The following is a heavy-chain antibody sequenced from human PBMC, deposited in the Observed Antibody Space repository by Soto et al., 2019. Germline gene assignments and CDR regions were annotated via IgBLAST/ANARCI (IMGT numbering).Heavy chain of an antibody. CDR3: ARSVDP. J-gene: IGHJ5*02. Sequence: SETLSLTCAFHGGSFSGYYWDWIRQPPGKGLEWIGEVNHGGTSNYNPSLKSRAIISVDTSKNQFSLKLSSVTAADTAVYYCARSVDPWGQGTLVTVS. CDR2: VNHGGTS. V-gene: IGHV4-34*01. CDR1: GGSFSGYY.